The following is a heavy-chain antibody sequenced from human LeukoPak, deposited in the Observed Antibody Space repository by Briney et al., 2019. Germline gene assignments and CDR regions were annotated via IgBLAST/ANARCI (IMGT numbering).Heavy chain of an antibody. CDR1: GGSFSGYY. J-gene: IGHJ5*02. Sequence: SETLSLTCAVYGGSFSGYYWSWIRQPPGKGLEWIGEINHSGSTNYNPSLKSRVTISVDTSKNQFSLKLSSVTAADTAVYYCARRSGIVVVPAAMSPRTYNWFDPGGQGTLVTVSS. V-gene: IGHV4-34*01. CDR3: ARRSGIVVVPAAMSPRTYNWFDP. D-gene: IGHD2-2*01. CDR2: INHSGST.